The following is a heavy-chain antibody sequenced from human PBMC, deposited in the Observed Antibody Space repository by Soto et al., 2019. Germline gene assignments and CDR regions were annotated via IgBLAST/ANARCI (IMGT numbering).Heavy chain of an antibody. CDR1: GGSISSYY. J-gene: IGHJ4*02. V-gene: IGHV4-59*01. CDR3: ARSIAARPFDY. CDR2: IYYSGST. Sequence: SETLSLTCTVSGGSISSYYWSWIRQPPGKGLEWIGYIYYSGSTNYNPSLKSRVTISVDTSKNQFSLKLSSVTAADTAVYYCARSIAARPFDYWGQGTLVTVSS. D-gene: IGHD6-6*01.